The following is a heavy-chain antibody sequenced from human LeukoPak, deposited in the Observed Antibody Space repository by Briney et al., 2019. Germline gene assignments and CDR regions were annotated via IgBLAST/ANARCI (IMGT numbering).Heavy chain of an antibody. CDR2: ISGSGGST. CDR3: XXXXXXXXXXXGYPYGMDV. Sequence: GGSLRLSCAASGFTFSSYWMTWVRQAPGKGLEWVSAISGSGGSTYYADSVKGRFTISRDNSKNTLYLQMNSLRAEDTAVYYCXXXXXXXXXXXGYPYGMDVWGQGTTVTVSS. D-gene: IGHD3-16*02. V-gene: IGHV3-23*01. J-gene: IGHJ6*02. CDR1: GFTFSSYW.